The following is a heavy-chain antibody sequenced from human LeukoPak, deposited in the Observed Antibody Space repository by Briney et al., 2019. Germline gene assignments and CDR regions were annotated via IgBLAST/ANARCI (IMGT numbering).Heavy chain of an antibody. D-gene: IGHD3-22*01. J-gene: IGHJ4*02. V-gene: IGHV4-39*07. CDR2: IYYSGST. Sequence: PSETLSLTCTVSGGSISSSSYYWGWIRQPPGKGLEWIGSIYYSGSTYYNPSLKSRVTISVDTSKNQFSLKLSSVTAADTAVYYCARGRDDSSGYYYYYFDYWGQGTLVTVSS. CDR3: ARGRDDSSGYYYYYFDY. CDR1: GGSISSSSYY.